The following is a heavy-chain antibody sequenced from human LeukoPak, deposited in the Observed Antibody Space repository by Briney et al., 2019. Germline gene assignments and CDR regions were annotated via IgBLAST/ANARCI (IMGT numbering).Heavy chain of an antibody. J-gene: IGHJ4*02. CDR1: GFTVSSYG. Sequence: PGRSLRLSCAASGFTVSSYGMHWVRQAPGKGLEWVALIGYDGTNEYYADSVKGRSTISRDNSKNTLYLQMKSLRAEDTAVYYCARDFYCSRTSCYAPSFDYWGQGTLVTVSS. CDR2: IGYDGTNE. CDR3: ARDFYCSRTSCYAPSFDY. D-gene: IGHD2-2*01. V-gene: IGHV3-33*01.